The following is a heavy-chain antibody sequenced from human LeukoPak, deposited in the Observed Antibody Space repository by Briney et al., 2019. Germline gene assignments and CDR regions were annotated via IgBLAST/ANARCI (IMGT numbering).Heavy chain of an antibody. J-gene: IGHJ4*02. CDR2: ISASGGST. Sequence: GGSLRLSCAASGFTFSSFAMSWVRQAPGKGLEWISVISASGGSTYHADSVKGRSTISRDNSKNTLHLQMNSLRAEDTAVYYCAKGISIYSYFDNWGQGTLVTVSS. CDR1: GFTFSSFA. V-gene: IGHV3-23*01. D-gene: IGHD3-16*02. CDR3: AKGISIYSYFDN.